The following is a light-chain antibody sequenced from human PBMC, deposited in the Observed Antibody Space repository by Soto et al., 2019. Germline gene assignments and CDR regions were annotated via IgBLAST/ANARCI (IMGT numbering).Light chain of an antibody. J-gene: IGLJ1*01. V-gene: IGLV1-40*01. CDR3: QSYDSSLSGYV. CDR1: SSKIGAGYD. Sequence: QSVLTPPPSGSGAPGERVTISCTGGSSKIGAGYDVHWYQQLPGTAPKLLIYGNSNRPSGVPDRFSGSKSGTSASLAITGLQAEDEADYYCQSYDSSLSGYVFGTGTKVTVL. CDR2: GNS.